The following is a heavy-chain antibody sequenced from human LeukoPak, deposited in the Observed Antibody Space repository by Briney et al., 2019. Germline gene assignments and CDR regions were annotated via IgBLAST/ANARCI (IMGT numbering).Heavy chain of an antibody. Sequence: GGSLRLSCAASGFTVSSNYISWVRQVPGKGLEWVSVIYSGGTTYYADSVKGRFTISRDNSKNTLYLQMNSLRAEDTAVYYCASQSTPVLPFDIWGQGTTVTVSS. CDR3: ASQSTPVLPFDI. CDR2: IYSGGTT. CDR1: GFTVSSNY. V-gene: IGHV3-66*04. J-gene: IGHJ3*02.